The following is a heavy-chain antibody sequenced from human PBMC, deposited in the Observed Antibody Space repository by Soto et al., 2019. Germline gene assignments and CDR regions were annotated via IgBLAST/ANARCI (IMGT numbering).Heavy chain of an antibody. CDR1: GFSFDDYT. J-gene: IGHJ3*02. V-gene: IGHV3-9*01. CDR2: LSWNSGFS. D-gene: IGHD3-22*01. CDR3: AKGRGTIVVTDAYDI. Sequence: LRLSCGGPGFSFDDYTMHWVRQAPGKGPEWVASLSWNSGFSGYADSVKGRFTISRDNAQSSVHLQMNNLRTEDTALYYCAKGRGTIVVTDAYDIWGQGTMVTVSS.